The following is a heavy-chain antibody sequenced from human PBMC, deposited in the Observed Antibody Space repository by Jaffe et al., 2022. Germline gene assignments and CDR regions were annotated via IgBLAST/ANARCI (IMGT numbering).Heavy chain of an antibody. J-gene: IGHJ6*03. CDR3: ARASFIRGGTYYYMDV. V-gene: IGHV4-59*01. CDR1: GGSISSNY. D-gene: IGHD2-15*01. Sequence: QVQLQESGPGLVKSSETLSLTCTVSGGSISSNYGSWIRQPPGKGLEWIGHIYYSGSTNYNPSLKSRVTISVDTSKNQFSLKLSSVTAADTAVYYCARASFIRGGTYYYMDVWGKGTTVTVSS. CDR2: IYYSGST.